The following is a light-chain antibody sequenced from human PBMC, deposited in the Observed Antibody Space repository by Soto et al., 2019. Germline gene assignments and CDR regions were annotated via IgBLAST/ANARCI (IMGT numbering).Light chain of an antibody. V-gene: IGKV1-39*01. CDR2: AAS. J-gene: IGKJ1*01. CDR1: QSIVTY. CDR3: QHYNSYSEA. Sequence: DIQMTESPSSMSASVGDRVTITCRASQSIVTYLNWYLQKPGKAPKLLIYAASNLQSGVPSRFSGSGSGTEFTLTISSLKHDDFATYYCQHYNSYSEAFGQGTKVDIK.